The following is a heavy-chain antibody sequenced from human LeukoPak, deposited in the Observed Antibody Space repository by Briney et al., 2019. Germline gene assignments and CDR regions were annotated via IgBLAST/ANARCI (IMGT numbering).Heavy chain of an antibody. J-gene: IGHJ4*02. D-gene: IGHD4-23*01. CDR1: GYTFTSYY. V-gene: IGHV1-46*01. Sequence: GASVKVSCKASGYTFTSYYMHWVRQAPGQGLEWMGIINPSGGSTNYAQKFQGRVTMTRDTSTSTVYMELSSLRSEDTAVYYCARDWGGKWALAVRSLDYWGQGTLVTVSS. CDR2: INPSGGST. CDR3: ARDWGGKWALAVRSLDY.